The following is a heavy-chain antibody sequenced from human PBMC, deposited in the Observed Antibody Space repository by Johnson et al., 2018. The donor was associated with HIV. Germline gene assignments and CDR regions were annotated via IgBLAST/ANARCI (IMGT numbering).Heavy chain of an antibody. CDR1: GFTFSSYA. CDR2: ISYDGSNK. D-gene: IGHD5-12*01. Sequence: QVQLVESGGGVVQPGRSPRLSCAVSGFTFSSYAMHWVRQAPGKGLEWVVVISYDGSNKYYADSVKGRFTISRDNSKNTLYLQINSLRAEYTAVYYCARDRWATIMGAFDIWGQGTMVTVSS. CDR3: ARDRWATIMGAFDI. J-gene: IGHJ3*02. V-gene: IGHV3-30-3*01.